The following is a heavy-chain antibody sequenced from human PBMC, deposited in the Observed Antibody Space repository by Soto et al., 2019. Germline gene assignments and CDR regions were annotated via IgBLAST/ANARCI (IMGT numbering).Heavy chain of an antibody. D-gene: IGHD6-13*01. Sequence: SETLSLTCTVSGGSISSGGYYWNWIRQPPGKGLGWIGEINHSGRTNYNPSLKSRVTISVDTSKNQFSLNLGSVTAADTAVYYCARGNIAAALVYWGQGTLVTVSS. J-gene: IGHJ4*02. V-gene: IGHV4-39*07. CDR1: GGSISSGGYY. CDR3: ARGNIAAALVY. CDR2: INHSGRT.